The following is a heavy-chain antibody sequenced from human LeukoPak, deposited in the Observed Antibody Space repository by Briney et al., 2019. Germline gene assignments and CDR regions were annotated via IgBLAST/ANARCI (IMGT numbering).Heavy chain of an antibody. CDR3: AKDLPPNYF. Sequence: PVGSLRLSCAASGFTFSSYDMHWVRQAPGKGLEWVAFIRYDGSNKYYAESVKGRFTISRDNSKNTLYLQMSSLRADDTAVYYCAKDLPPNYFWGQGTLVTVSS. CDR2: IRYDGSNK. CDR1: GFTFSSYD. J-gene: IGHJ4*02. V-gene: IGHV3-30*02. D-gene: IGHD2-8*01.